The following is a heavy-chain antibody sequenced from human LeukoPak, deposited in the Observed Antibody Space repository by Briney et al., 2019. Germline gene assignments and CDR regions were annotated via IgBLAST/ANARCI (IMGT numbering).Heavy chain of an antibody. D-gene: IGHD3-22*01. V-gene: IGHV1-46*01. CDR2: INPSGGST. J-gene: IGHJ3*02. Sequence: ASVKVSCKASGYTFTSYYMHWVRQAPGQGLEWMGIINPSGGSTSYAQKFQGRVTMTRDMSTSTVYMELSSLRSEDTAVYYCARGGGGNYYDSSGYYKVDLGAFDIWGQGTMVTVSS. CDR3: ARGGGGNYYDSSGYYKVDLGAFDI. CDR1: GYTFTSYY.